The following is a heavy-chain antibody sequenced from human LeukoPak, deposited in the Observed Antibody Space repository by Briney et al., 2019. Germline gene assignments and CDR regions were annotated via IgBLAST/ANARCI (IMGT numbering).Heavy chain of an antibody. CDR1: GYTFTGYY. J-gene: IGHJ4*02. V-gene: IGHV1-2*02. D-gene: IGHD6-13*01. CDR2: INPNSGGT. CDR3: ARDASYSSSWYKY. Sequence: ASVKVSCKASGYTFTGYYMHWVRQAPGQGLEWMGWINPNSGGTNYAQKFQGRVTMTRDTSISTAYMELSRLRSDDTAVYYCARDASYSSSWYKYWGQGTLVTVSS.